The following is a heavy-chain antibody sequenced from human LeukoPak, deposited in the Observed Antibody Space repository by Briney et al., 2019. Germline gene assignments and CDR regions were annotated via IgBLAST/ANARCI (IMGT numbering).Heavy chain of an antibody. CDR3: AKDRPNFHENSGHYYRRDGDS. CDR2: MCGTAGCT. V-gene: IGHV3-23*01. D-gene: IGHD3-22*01. CDR1: GFTFYMYA. Sequence: PGGSLRLSCQASGFTFYMYAMSWVRQAPGKGLEWVASMCGTAGCTFYPDSVKGRFPISRDNSKNVLYLRMNSLTAEDTAIYYCAKDRPNFHENSGHYYRRDGDSWGQGTLVTVSS. J-gene: IGHJ5*01.